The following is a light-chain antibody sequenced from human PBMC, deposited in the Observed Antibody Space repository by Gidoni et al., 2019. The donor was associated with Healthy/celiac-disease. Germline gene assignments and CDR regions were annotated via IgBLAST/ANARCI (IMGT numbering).Light chain of an antibody. CDR3: QQYGSSPHT. V-gene: IGKV3-20*01. J-gene: IGKJ2*01. Sequence: EIVLTHSPGTLSLSPGERDTISCSASQSFSSSYFAWYQQKPGQAPRLLIYGASSRATGIPDRFSGSGSGTDFTLTISRLEPEDFAVYYCQQYGSSPHTFGQGTKLEIK. CDR1: QSFSSSY. CDR2: GAS.